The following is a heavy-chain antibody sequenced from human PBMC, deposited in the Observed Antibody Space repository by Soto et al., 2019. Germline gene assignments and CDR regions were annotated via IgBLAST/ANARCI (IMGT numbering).Heavy chain of an antibody. CDR1: GGSISSYY. Sequence: PSETLSLTCTVSGGSISSYYWSWIRQPPGKGLEWIGYIYYSGSTNYNPSLKSRVTISVDTSKNQFSLKLSSVTAADTAVYYCATGGGSSWYPPDPRKDEFFQHWGQGTLVTVSS. CDR2: IYYSGST. J-gene: IGHJ1*01. CDR3: ATGGGSSWYPPDPRKDEFFQH. V-gene: IGHV4-59*01. D-gene: IGHD6-13*01.